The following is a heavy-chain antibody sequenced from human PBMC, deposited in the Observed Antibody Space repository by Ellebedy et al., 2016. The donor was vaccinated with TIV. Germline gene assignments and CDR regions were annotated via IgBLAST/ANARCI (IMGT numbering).Heavy chain of an antibody. Sequence: PGGSLRLSCKGSGYSFTTSWIDWVRQMPGKGLEWMGFIFPSDSDVRYSPSFQGQVTISADKSISTTYLQWSSLKASDTAMYYCARQGSGPFDYWGQGTLVTVSS. CDR2: IFPSDSDV. CDR3: ARQGSGPFDY. D-gene: IGHD3-10*01. V-gene: IGHV5-51*01. J-gene: IGHJ4*02. CDR1: GYSFTTSW.